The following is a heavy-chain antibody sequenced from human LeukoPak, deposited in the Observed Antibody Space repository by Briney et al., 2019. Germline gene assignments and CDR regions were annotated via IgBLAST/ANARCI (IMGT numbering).Heavy chain of an antibody. CDR3: ASGGELMVYAQSHY. CDR2: ISYDGSNK. CDR1: GFTFSSYA. Sequence: GGSLRLSCAASGFTFSSYAMHWVRQAPGKGLEWVAVISYDGSNKYYADSVKGRFTISRDNSKNTLYLQMNSLRAEDTAVYYCASGGELMVYAQSHYWGQGTLVTVSS. V-gene: IGHV3-30*01. J-gene: IGHJ4*02. D-gene: IGHD2-8*01.